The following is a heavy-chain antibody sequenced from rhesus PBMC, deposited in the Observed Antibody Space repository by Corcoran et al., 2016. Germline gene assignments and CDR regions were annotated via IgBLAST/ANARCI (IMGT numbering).Heavy chain of an antibody. CDR1: GGSLKNNH. CDR3: ARGLFYFDY. V-gene: IGHV4-173*01. J-gene: IGHJ4*01. CDR2: ISATDGST. Sequence: QVQLQESGPGLVKPSETLSLTCAVSGGSLKNNHWPWLRQPPGKGLEWIGYISATDGSTDHNPSLRSRITISTDTSKNQFSLKLNSLTAADTAVYYCARGLFYFDYWGQGVLVSVSS.